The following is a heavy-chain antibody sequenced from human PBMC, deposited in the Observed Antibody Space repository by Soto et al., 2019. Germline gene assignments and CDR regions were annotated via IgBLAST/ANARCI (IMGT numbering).Heavy chain of an antibody. J-gene: IGHJ6*02. V-gene: IGHV3-11*05. CDR2: ISSSSSYT. D-gene: IGHD3-10*01. CDR3: ARGWFNDDYYGMDV. Sequence: QVQLVESGGGLVKPGGSLRLSCAASGFTFSDYYMSWIRQAPGKGLEWVSYISSSSSYTNYADSVKGRFTISRDNAKNSLYLQMNSLRAEDTAVYYCARGWFNDDYYGMDVWGQGTTVTVSS. CDR1: GFTFSDYY.